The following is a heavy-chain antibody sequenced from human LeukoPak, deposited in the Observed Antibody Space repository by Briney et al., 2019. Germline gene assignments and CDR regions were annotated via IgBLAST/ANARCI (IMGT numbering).Heavy chain of an antibody. Sequence: GGSLRLSCAASGFTFSNYAMSWVRQAPGKGLEWVSAISGTGASTYYADSVKGRFTISRDNSKNTMYLQMNSLRAEDTAVYYCAAGGSGSYSHFDYWGQGTLVTVSS. D-gene: IGHD3-10*01. CDR2: ISGTGAST. CDR1: GFTFSNYA. J-gene: IGHJ4*02. CDR3: AAGGSGSYSHFDY. V-gene: IGHV3-23*01.